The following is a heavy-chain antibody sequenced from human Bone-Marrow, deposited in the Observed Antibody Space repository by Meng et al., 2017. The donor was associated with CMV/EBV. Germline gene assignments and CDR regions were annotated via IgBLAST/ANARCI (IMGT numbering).Heavy chain of an antibody. J-gene: IGHJ3*01. CDR1: GFTFSDYY. CDR3: ANWRAEA. CDR2: ISSSSSTI. V-gene: IGHV3-11*04. D-gene: IGHD3-3*01. Sequence: GESLKISCAASGFTFSDYYMSWIRQAPGKGLEWVSYISSSSSTIYYADSVKGRFTIFRDNGKSSLHLQMNSLRVEDTAVYYCANWRAEAWGQGTMVTVSS.